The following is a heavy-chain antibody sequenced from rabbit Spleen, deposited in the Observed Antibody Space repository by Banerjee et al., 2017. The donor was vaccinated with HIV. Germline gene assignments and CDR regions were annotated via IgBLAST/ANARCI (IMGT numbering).Heavy chain of an antibody. CDR1: GFSFSSSYY. CDR3: ARDINGGSGYDL. Sequence: QSLEESGGGLVQPEGSLTLTCTASGFSFSSSYYMCWVCQAPGKGPEWIACIYNGDGSTYYASWVNGRFTISKTSSTVDLKMTSLTAADTATYFCARDINGGSGYDLWGPGTLVTVS. D-gene: IGHD8-1*01. CDR2: IYNGDGST. V-gene: IGHV1S40*01. J-gene: IGHJ4*01.